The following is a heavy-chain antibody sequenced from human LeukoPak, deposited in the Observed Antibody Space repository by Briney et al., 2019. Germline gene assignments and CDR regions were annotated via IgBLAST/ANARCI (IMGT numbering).Heavy chain of an antibody. Sequence: PSETLSLTCTVSGRSISTSSYYSGWVRQPPGKGLEWPGNIFYSGSTYYTPSLKSRVTTSLHSSSNQFSLKLNSGPARVSAGYYCAKSNGYGLVDIWGQRTMVTVSS. D-gene: IGHD3-10*01. CDR1: GRSISTSSYY. V-gene: IGHV4-39*07. CDR3: AKSNGYGLVDI. J-gene: IGHJ3*02. CDR2: IFYSGST.